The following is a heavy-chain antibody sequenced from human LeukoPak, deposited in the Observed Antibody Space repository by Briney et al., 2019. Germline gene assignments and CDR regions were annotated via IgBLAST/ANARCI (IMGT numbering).Heavy chain of an antibody. V-gene: IGHV5-51*03. CDR3: ARSDYCSGGSCSPSNWFDP. J-gene: IGHJ5*02. D-gene: IGHD2-15*01. CDR1: GYSFTSYW. CDR2: IYPGDSDT. Sequence: PGESLTLSCKGSGYSFTSYWIGWVRQMPGKGLEWMGIIYPGDSDTRYSPSFQGQVTISADKSISTAYLQWSSLKASDTAMYYCARSDYCSGGSCSPSNWFDPWGQGTLVTVSS.